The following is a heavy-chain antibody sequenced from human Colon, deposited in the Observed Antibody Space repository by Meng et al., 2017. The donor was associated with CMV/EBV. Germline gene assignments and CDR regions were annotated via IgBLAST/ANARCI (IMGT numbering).Heavy chain of an antibody. D-gene: IGHD6-13*01. CDR2: IYPQDGGT. CDR3: VRESWYFDF. Sequence: QVRQVPSGTEVKKPGASVKVSCKTAGYTFTANRLHWVRQAPGQGLEWMGWIYPQDGGTYFAQKFQDRVTLTRDTSITTAHMELSGLTSDDTAIYYCVRESWYFDFWGEGTLVTVSS. J-gene: IGHJ4*02. V-gene: IGHV1-2*02. CDR1: GYTFTANR.